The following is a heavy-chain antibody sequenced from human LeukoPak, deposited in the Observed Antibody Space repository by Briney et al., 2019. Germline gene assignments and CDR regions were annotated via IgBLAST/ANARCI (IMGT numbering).Heavy chain of an antibody. CDR1: GFTFSDYY. J-gene: IGHJ4*02. Sequence: GGTLRLSCAASGFTFSDYYMSCIRQAPGKGREEGLDITSSGSTIYYADSVKGRFTISRDNSKNTLYLQMNSLRAADTAVYYCARDVGITFGGPVAYPYYWGQGTQVTVSS. V-gene: IGHV3-11*01. D-gene: IGHD3-16*01. CDR2: ITSSGSTI. CDR3: ARDVGITFGGPVAYPYY.